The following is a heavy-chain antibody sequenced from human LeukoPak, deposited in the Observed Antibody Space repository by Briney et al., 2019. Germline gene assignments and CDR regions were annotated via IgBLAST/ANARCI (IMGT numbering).Heavy chain of an antibody. D-gene: IGHD2-15*01. CDR1: GGTFSSYA. CDR2: ISAYNGNT. CDR3: ARDLVVAATQVDY. V-gene: IGHV1-18*01. Sequence: GASVKVSCKASGGTFSSYAISWVRQAPGQGLEWMGWISAYNGNTNYAQKLQGRVTMTTDTSTSTAYMELRSLRSDDTAMYYCARDLVVAATQVDYWGQGTLVTVSS. J-gene: IGHJ4*02.